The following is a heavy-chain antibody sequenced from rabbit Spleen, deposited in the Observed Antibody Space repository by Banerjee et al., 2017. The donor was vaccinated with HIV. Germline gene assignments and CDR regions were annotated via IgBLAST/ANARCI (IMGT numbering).Heavy chain of an antibody. CDR3: ARDAASSFSSYGMDL. V-gene: IGHV1S40*01. J-gene: IGHJ6*01. CDR1: GVSFNFNNY. D-gene: IGHD8-1*01. CDR2: VDVGSSGFT. Sequence: QSLEESGGDLVKPGASLTLTCTASGVSFNFNNYMCWVRQAPGKGLEWIACVDVGSSGFTYYASWAKGRFTISKTSSTTVTLQMTSLTAADTATYFCARDAASSFSSYGMDLWGQGTLVTVS.